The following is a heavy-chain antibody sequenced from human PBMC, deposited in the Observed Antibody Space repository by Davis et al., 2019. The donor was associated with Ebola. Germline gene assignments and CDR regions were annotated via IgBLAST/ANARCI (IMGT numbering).Heavy chain of an antibody. CDR3: ARDQSRQQLLNYGMDV. V-gene: IGHV3-23*01. CDR2: ISGSGGST. D-gene: IGHD6-13*01. CDR1: GFTFRSHW. J-gene: IGHJ6*02. Sequence: LTCSASGFTFRSHWMSWVRQAPGKGLEWVSAISGSGGSTYYADSVKGRFTISRDNSKNTLYLQMNSLRAEDTAVYYCARDQSRQQLLNYGMDVWGQGTTVTVSS.